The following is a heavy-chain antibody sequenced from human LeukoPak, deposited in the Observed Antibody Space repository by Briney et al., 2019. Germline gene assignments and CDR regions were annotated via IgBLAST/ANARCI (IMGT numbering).Heavy chain of an antibody. CDR3: ARGGCGTTSCYGDPGLDP. CDR1: GFTVSGYD. V-gene: IGHV3-13*01. D-gene: IGHD2-2*01. J-gene: IGHJ5*02. CDR2: ISASGDT. Sequence: GGFLRLSCAASGFTVSGYDIHWVRQGTGKGLEWVSFISASGDTRYQDSVKGRFTISRDSVKNSFYLQMNSLRADDTAIYYCARGGCGTTSCYGDPGLDPWGQGTLVIVSS.